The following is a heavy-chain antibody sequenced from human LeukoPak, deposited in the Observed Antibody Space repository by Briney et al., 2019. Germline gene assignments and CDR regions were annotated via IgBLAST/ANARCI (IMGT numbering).Heavy chain of an antibody. D-gene: IGHD3-10*01. V-gene: IGHV3-30*02. CDR2: IRYDGSNK. J-gene: IGHJ4*02. Sequence: GGSLRLSWAASGFTFSNYGMHWVRQAPGKGREWVAFIRYDGSNKYYTDSVKGRFTISRDNSKNTLYLQMTSLRPEDTAVYYCAKDGGSGSSYWGQGTLVTVSS. CDR1: GFTFSNYG. CDR3: AKDGGSGSSY.